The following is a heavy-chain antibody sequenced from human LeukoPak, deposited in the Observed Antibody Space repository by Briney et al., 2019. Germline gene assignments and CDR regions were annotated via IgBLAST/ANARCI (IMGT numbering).Heavy chain of an antibody. J-gene: IGHJ4*02. CDR3: ARDRRGRDGYNYGFDY. CDR2: ISAYNGNT. Sequence: ASVKVSCKASGYTFSSYDISWVRQAPGQGLEWMAWISAYNGNTNYAQKFQGRVTMTTDTSTNTAYMELRSLRSDDTAVYYCARDRRGRDGYNYGFDYWGQGTLVTVSS. D-gene: IGHD5-24*01. CDR1: GYTFSSYD. V-gene: IGHV1-18*01.